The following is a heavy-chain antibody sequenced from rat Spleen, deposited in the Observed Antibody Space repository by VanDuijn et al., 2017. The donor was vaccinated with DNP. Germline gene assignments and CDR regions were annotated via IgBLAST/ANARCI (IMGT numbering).Heavy chain of an antibody. Sequence: EVQLVESGGGLVQPGRSLKLSCAASGFTFSNYGMAWVRQAPTKGLEWVATISYDGSSTYYRDSVKGRITISRDNAKSTLYLQMNSLRSEDTATYYCARSNTYYDGTYYYWYFDLWGPGTMVTVSS. V-gene: IGHV5-29*01. J-gene: IGHJ1*01. CDR3: ARSNTYYDGTYYYWYFDL. CDR2: ISYDGSST. D-gene: IGHD1-12*02. CDR1: GFTFSNYG.